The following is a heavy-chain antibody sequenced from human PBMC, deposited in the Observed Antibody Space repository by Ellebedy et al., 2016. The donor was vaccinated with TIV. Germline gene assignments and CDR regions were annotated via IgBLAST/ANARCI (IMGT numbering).Heavy chain of an antibody. V-gene: IGHV6-1*01. CDR1: GDSVSSNSAV. CDR3: VREGLPDYGDYGGDFDY. J-gene: IGHJ4*02. CDR2: TYYRSKWYN. D-gene: IGHD4-17*01. Sequence: SQTLSLTXAISGDSVSSNSAVWNWIRQSPSRGLEWLGRTYYRSKWYNVYAVSVKSRITINPATSKNQFSLQLNSVTPEDTAVYYCVREGLPDYGDYGGDFDYWGQGTLVTVSS.